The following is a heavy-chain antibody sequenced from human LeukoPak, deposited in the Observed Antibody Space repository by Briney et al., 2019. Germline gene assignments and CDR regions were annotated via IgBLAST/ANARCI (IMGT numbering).Heavy chain of an antibody. J-gene: IGHJ4*02. D-gene: IGHD7-27*01. CDR3: ARDITGDPPPYYFDY. Sequence: GRSLRLSCAASGFTFSNYGLHRVRQAPGKGLAWLAVMWFDGSQKYYADSVKGRFTISRDNSKSMLYLQMNSLRAEDTAVYYCARDITGDPPPYYFDYWGQGSLVTVSS. CDR1: GFTFSNYG. V-gene: IGHV3-33*01. CDR2: MWFDGSQK.